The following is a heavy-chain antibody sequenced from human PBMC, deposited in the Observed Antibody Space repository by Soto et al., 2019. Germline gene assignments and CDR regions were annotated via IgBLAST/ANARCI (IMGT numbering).Heavy chain of an antibody. CDR1: GYTFTSYY. Sequence: GASVKVSCKASGYTFTSYYMHWVRQAPGQGLEWMGIINPSGGSTSYAQKFQGRVTMTRDTSTSTVYMELSSLRSEDTAVYYCARANYDFWSGYYTYLSDYWGQGTLVTVSS. CDR2: INPSGGST. D-gene: IGHD3-3*01. J-gene: IGHJ4*02. CDR3: ARANYDFWSGYYTYLSDY. V-gene: IGHV1-46*01.